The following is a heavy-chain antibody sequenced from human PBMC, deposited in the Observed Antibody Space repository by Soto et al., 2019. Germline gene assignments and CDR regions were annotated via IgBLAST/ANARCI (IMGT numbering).Heavy chain of an antibody. D-gene: IGHD6-13*01. J-gene: IGHJ5*02. V-gene: IGHV3-48*01. CDR3: ARDEAAHTFDP. CDR2: ISSSSSTI. Sequence: PGGSLRLSCAASGFTFSSYSMNWVRQAPGKGLEWVSYISSSSSTIYYADSVKGRFTISRDNAKNSLYLQMNSLRAEDTAVYYCARDEAAHTFDPWGPGILVTVSS. CDR1: GFTFSSYS.